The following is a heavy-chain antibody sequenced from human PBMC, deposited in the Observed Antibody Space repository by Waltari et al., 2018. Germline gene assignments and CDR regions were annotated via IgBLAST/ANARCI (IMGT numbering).Heavy chain of an antibody. CDR1: GFKFDEFG. CDR2: SNWNGEST. D-gene: IGHD3-22*01. CDR3: VRGYRHDALDL. Sequence: EVQLLESGGNVVRPGGSLRLSCEVSGFKFDEFGMSWVRQVPGRGLEWCSGSNWNGESTGEADSVKGRFIISRDNARNSMTLQMNNLRAEDTALYYCVRGYRHDALDLWGQGTMVTVSS. J-gene: IGHJ3*01. V-gene: IGHV3-20*04.